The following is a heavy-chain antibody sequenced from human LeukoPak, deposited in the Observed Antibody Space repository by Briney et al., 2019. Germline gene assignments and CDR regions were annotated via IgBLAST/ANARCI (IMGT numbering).Heavy chain of an antibody. J-gene: IGHJ6*03. Sequence: PSETLSLTCTVSGGSIRSYYWSWIRQPPGKGLEWIGYIYHSGSTNYNPSLKSRVTISVDKSKNQFSLKLSSVTAADTAVYYCARSARNYYYYMDVWGKGTTVTVSS. CDR3: ARSARNYYYYMDV. D-gene: IGHD1-14*01. CDR2: IYHSGST. CDR1: GGSIRSYY. V-gene: IGHV4-59*12.